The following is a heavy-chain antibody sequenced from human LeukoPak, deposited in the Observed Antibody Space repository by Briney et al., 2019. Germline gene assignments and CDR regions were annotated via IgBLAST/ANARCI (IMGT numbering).Heavy chain of an antibody. J-gene: IGHJ6*02. CDR3: ARGGVVVTAVEGGFYYYAMDV. V-gene: IGHV3-30*03. D-gene: IGHD2-21*02. Sequence: PGGSLRLSCAASGFTFSSYGMHWVRQAPGKGLEWVAVISYDGSNKYYADSVKGRFTISRDNSKNTLYLQMNSLRAEDTAVYYCARGGVVVTAVEGGFYYYAMDVWGQGTTVTVSS. CDR1: GFTFSSYG. CDR2: ISYDGSNK.